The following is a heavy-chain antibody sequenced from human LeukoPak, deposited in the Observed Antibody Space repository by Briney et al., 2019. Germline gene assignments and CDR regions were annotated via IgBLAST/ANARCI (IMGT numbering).Heavy chain of an antibody. D-gene: IGHD3-22*01. Sequence: PGGSLRLSCAASGFTFSTYSINWVRQAPGKGLEWVSSISSDSIYIYYADSVKGRFTISRDNSKNTLYLQMNSLRAEDTAVYYCAKGEYYYDSSGYYYHDAFDIWGQGTMVTVSS. V-gene: IGHV3-21*04. CDR1: GFTFSTYS. CDR2: ISSDSIYI. CDR3: AKGEYYYDSSGYYYHDAFDI. J-gene: IGHJ3*02.